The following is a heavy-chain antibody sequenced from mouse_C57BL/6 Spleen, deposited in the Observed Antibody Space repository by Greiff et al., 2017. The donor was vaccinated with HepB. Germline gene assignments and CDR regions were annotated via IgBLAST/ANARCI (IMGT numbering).Heavy chain of an antibody. CDR1: GYTFTSYW. Sequence: QVQLQQPGTELVKPGASVKLSCKASGYTFTSYWMHWVKQRPGQGLEWIGNINPSNGGTNYNEKFKSKATLTVDKSSSTAYMQLSSLTSEDSAVYYCAIYDYDERNYYAMDYWGQGTSVTVSS. J-gene: IGHJ4*01. CDR3: AIYDYDERNYYAMDY. V-gene: IGHV1-53*01. CDR2: INPSNGGT. D-gene: IGHD2-4*01.